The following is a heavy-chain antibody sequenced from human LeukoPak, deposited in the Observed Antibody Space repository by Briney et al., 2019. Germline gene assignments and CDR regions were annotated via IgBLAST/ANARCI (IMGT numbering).Heavy chain of an antibody. CDR2: ISGSGGST. CDR3: ASTIFGVDYYYYYMDV. J-gene: IGHJ6*03. V-gene: IGHV3-23*01. CDR1: GFTFSSYA. D-gene: IGHD3-3*01. Sequence: GSLRLSCAASGFTFSSYAMSWVRQAPGKGLEWVSAISGSGGSTYYADSVKGRFTISRDNSKNTLYLQMNSLRAEDTAVYYCASTIFGVDYYYYYMDVWGKGTTVTVSS.